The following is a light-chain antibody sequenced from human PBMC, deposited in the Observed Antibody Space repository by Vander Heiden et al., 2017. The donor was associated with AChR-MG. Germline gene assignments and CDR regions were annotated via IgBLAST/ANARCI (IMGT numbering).Light chain of an antibody. CDR3: QVWDSVSDPVV. Sequence: SYVLTQPPSVSVAPGRTATITCGGNNIGSKSVHWYQQKLGQAPVLVVYDDSYRPSGIPERISGSNSGNTATLTISRVEAGDEGDYYCQVWDSVSDPVVFGGGTKLTVL. V-gene: IGLV3-21*02. CDR1: NIGSKS. J-gene: IGLJ2*01. CDR2: DDS.